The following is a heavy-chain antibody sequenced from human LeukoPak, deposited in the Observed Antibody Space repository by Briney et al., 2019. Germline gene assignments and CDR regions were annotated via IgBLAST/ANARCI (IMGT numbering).Heavy chain of an antibody. CDR2: IYYSGST. J-gene: IGHJ4*02. CDR1: GGSISIYY. D-gene: IGHD3-22*01. CDR3: ARHSYYYNSSGSYYFFDY. V-gene: IGHV4-59*08. Sequence: SETLSLTCTVSGGSISIYYWSWIRQPPGKGLEWIGYIYYSGSTNYNPSLKSRVTISVDTSRSQFSLKLSSVTAADSAVYYCARHSYYYNSSGSYYFFDYWGQGTLVTVSS.